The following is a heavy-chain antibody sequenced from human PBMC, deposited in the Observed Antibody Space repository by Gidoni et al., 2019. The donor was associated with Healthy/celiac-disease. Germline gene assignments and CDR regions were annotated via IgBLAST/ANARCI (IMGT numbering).Heavy chain of an antibody. CDR3: ATQLGISGDYYYYYYMDV. Sequence: QVQLQESGPGLVKPSATLSLTCAVSGYSISSGYYWGWIRQPPGKGLEWIGSIYHSGSTYYNPSLKSRVTISVDTSKNQFSLKLSSVTAADTAVYYCATQLGISGDYYYYYYMDVWGKGTTVTVSS. V-gene: IGHV4-38-2*01. CDR1: GYSISSGYY. CDR2: IYHSGST. J-gene: IGHJ6*03. D-gene: IGHD7-27*01.